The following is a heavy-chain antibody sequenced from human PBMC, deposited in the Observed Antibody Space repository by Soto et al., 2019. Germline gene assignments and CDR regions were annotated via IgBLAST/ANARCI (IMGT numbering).Heavy chain of an antibody. CDR2: IDWDDDK. CDR3: ARIVQDIVATIYPGRDAFDI. CDR1: GFSLSTSGMC. D-gene: IGHD5-12*01. J-gene: IGHJ3*02. Sequence: GSGPTLVNPTQTLTLTCTFSGFSLSTSGMCVSWIRQPPGKALEWLARIDWDDDKYYSTSLKTRLTISKDTSKNQVVLTMTNMDPVDTATYYCARIVQDIVATIYPGRDAFDIWGQGTMVTVSS. V-gene: IGHV2-70*11.